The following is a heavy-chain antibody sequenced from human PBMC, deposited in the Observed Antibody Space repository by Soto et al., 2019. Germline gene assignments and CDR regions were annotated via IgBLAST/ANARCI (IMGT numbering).Heavy chain of an antibody. V-gene: IGHV3-66*01. D-gene: IGHD3-3*01. CDR3: ARDTLGGAYDLWH. CDR1: GFIVSSIY. Sequence: EVQLVESGGGLVQPGGSLRLSCAASGFIVSSIYMTWVRQAPGKGLEWVSTISAGGNTYYADSVKGRFTISRDSSKNTLYLQMNSLRAEDTAVYHWARDTLGGAYDLWHGGQGTLVTVSS. CDR2: ISAGGNT. J-gene: IGHJ4*02.